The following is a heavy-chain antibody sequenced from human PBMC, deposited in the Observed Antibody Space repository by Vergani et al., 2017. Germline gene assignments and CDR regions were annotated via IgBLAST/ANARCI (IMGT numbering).Heavy chain of an antibody. CDR3: ARHGSSWYYYYGMDV. D-gene: IGHD6-13*01. V-gene: IGHV5-51*01. CDR1: GYSFTSYW. Sequence: EVQLVQSGAEVKKPGESLKISCKGSGYSFTSYWIGWVRQMPGKGLEWMGIIYPGDSDTRYSPSFQGQVTISADQSIITAYLQWSSLKASDTAMYYCARHGSSWYYYYGMDVWGQGTTVTVSS. J-gene: IGHJ6*02. CDR2: IYPGDSDT.